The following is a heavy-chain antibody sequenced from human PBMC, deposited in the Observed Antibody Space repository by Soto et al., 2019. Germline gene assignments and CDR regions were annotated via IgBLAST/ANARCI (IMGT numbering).Heavy chain of an antibody. D-gene: IGHD3-10*01. CDR1: GGTFSSYA. CDR2: IIPTNGPT. CDR3: ARVTSMVRGVIDNWFDP. Sequence: QVPLVQSGAEVKKPGTSVTVSCKASGGTFSSYAIHWVRQAPGQGLEWMGGIIPTNGPTKYAQRFQGRVTITADEATTTVYMELTRLTSQDTAVYYCARVTSMVRGVIDNWFDPWGHGTLVTVSS. J-gene: IGHJ5*02. V-gene: IGHV1-69*01.